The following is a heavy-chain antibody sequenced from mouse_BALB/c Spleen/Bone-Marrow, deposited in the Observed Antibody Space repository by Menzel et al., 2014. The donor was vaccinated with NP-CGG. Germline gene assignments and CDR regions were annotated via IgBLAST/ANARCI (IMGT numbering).Heavy chain of an antibody. Sequence: QQSGSELVRPGASVKLSCKASGYTFTSYWMHWVKQRHGQGLEWIGNVYPGSGSTNYDEKFKSKGTLTVDTSSSTAYMHLSSLTSEDSAVYYCTSWDYWGQGTTLTVSS. CDR1: GYTFTSYW. CDR3: TSWDY. CDR2: VYPGSGST. V-gene: IGHV1S22*01. J-gene: IGHJ2*01.